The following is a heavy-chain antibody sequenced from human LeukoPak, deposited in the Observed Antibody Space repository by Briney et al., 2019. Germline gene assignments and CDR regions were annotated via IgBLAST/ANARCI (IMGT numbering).Heavy chain of an antibody. CDR3: ARGGSSYWGQSKYYFDY. Sequence: PGRSLRLSCAASGFTFSSYSMNWVRQAPGEGLEWVSSISSSSSYIYYADSVKGRFTISRDNAKNSLYLQMNSLRAEDTAVYYCARGGSSYWGQSKYYFDYWGQGTLVTVSS. CDR2: ISSSSSYI. D-gene: IGHD7-27*01. J-gene: IGHJ4*02. CDR1: GFTFSSYS. V-gene: IGHV3-21*01.